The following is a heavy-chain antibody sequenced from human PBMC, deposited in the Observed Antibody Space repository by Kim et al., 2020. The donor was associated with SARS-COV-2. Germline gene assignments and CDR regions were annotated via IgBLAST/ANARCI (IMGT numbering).Heavy chain of an antibody. Sequence: GGSLRLSCAASGFTFSSYWMSWVRQAPGKGLEWVANIKQDGSEKYYVDSVKGRFTISRDNAKNSLYLQMNSLRAEDTAVYYCARDPRVRGASRYYYYYGMDVWGQGPTVTVSS. D-gene: IGHD3-10*01. V-gene: IGHV3-7*01. CDR2: IKQDGSEK. CDR3: ARDPRVRGASRYYYYYGMDV. CDR1: GFTFSSYW. J-gene: IGHJ6*02.